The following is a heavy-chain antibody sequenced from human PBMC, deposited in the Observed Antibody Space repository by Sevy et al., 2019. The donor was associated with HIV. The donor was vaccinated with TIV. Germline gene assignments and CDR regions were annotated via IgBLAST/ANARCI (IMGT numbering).Heavy chain of an antibody. J-gene: IGHJ4*02. CDR2: IWYDGSNK. Sequence: GGSLRRSCAASGFTFSNYGIQWVRQAPGKGLEWVAVIWYDGSNKYYADSVKGRFTISRDNSKNTLYLQMNSLRAEDTAVYYCARDRSGGAVAGFDYWGQGTLVTVSS. CDR3: ARDRSGGAVAGFDY. CDR1: GFTFSNYG. V-gene: IGHV3-33*01. D-gene: IGHD6-19*01.